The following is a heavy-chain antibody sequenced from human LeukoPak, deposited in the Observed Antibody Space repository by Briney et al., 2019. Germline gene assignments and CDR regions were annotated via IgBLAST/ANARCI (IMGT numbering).Heavy chain of an antibody. CDR2: ISPNTGDT. J-gene: IGHJ4*02. CDR1: GYTFTGYY. V-gene: IGHV1-2*02. D-gene: IGHD5-12*01. Sequence: GASVKVSCKASGYTFTGYYMHWVRQAPGQGLEWMGWISPNTGDTDYAQKFQGRVTMTRDTTISTAYMELSRLTFDDTAVYYCASYPRYISSPPFDYWGQGTLVTVSS. CDR3: ASYPRYISSPPFDY.